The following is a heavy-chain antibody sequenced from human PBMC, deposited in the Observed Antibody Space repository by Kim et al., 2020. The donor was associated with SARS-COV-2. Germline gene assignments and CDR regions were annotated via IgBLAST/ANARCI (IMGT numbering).Heavy chain of an antibody. V-gene: IGHV4-59*01. CDR2: IHSSGST. CDR1: GGSIIVCF. Sequence: SDTLSLTCPVPGGSIIVCFWSWILQPPGKGLEWVGYIHSSGSTNYNSSLKTRVTMSVDTASNQFSLKLSFLTPADTASYFFCRTKVDLVVRAYFVDRWG. CDR3: CRTKVDLVVRAYFVDR. J-gene: IGHJ5*02. D-gene: IGHD5-12*01.